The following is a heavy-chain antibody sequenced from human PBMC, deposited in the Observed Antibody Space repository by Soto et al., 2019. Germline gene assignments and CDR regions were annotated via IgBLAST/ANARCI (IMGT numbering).Heavy chain of an antibody. V-gene: IGHV4-59*08. Sequence: PSETLSLTCTVSGDSISTDYWSWIRQSPGKGLEWIGFIYYGGSTNYNPSLKSRVTISVDTPKNQFSLKLSSVTAADTAVYYCATWDYYDSSAYYVNWGQGTQVTVSS. CDR3: ATWDYYDSSAYYVN. D-gene: IGHD3-22*01. CDR1: GDSISTDY. CDR2: IYYGGST. J-gene: IGHJ4*02.